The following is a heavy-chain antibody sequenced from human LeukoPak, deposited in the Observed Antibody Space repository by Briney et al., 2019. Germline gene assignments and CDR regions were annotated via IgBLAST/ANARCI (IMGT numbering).Heavy chain of an antibody. D-gene: IGHD3-3*01. J-gene: IGHJ4*02. CDR1: GFTFSSYW. CDR2: IKQDGSEK. V-gene: IGHV3-7*01. CDR3: ARGLGGLLEWLWFLDY. Sequence: GGSLRLSCAASGFTFSSYWMSWVRQAPGKGLEWVANIKQDGSEKYYVDSVKGRFTISRDNAKNSLYLQMNSLWAEDTAVYYCARGLGGLLEWLWFLDYWGQGTLVTVSS.